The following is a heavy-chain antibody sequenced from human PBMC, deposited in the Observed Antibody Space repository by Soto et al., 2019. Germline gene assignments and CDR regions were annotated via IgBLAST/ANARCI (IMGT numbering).Heavy chain of an antibody. V-gene: IGHV3-30-3*01. CDR3: ARATRIVVVTAVPFQH. Sequence: PGGSLRLSCAASGFTFSSYAMHWVRQAPGKGPEWVAVISYDGSNKYYADSVKGRFTISRDNSKNTLYLQMNSLRAEDTAVYYCARATRIVVVTAVPFQHWGQGTLVTVSS. CDR1: GFTFSSYA. CDR2: ISYDGSNK. D-gene: IGHD2-21*02. J-gene: IGHJ1*01.